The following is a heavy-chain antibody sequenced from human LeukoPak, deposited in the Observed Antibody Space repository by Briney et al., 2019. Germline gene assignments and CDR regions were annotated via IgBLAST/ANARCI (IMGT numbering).Heavy chain of an antibody. Sequence: SETLSLTCTVSGGSVSSSSYYWGWIRQPPWKGLEWIGSIYYSGSTYYNPSLKSRVTVSVDTSKNQFSLKLSSVTAADTAVYYCARDRSVAGTKGYYYGMDVWGQGTTVTVSS. V-gene: IGHV4-39*07. CDR2: IYYSGST. J-gene: IGHJ6*02. CDR1: GGSVSSSSYY. CDR3: ARDRSVAGTKGYYYGMDV. D-gene: IGHD6-19*01.